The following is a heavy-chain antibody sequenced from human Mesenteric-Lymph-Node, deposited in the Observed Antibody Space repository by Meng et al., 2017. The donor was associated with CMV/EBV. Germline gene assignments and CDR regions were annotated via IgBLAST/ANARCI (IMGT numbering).Heavy chain of an antibody. J-gene: IGHJ4*02. CDR3: AKESVSSKPYFFDY. D-gene: IGHD4-11*01. Sequence: GFTFSSYAMSWVRRVLGKGLEWVSTISGGDSSTTYYADSVKGRFTISRDDSKNTLYLQMNRLRVEDTAVYYCAKESVSSKPYFFDYWGQGALVTVSS. CDR2: ISGGDSSTT. V-gene: IGHV3-23*01. CDR1: GFTFSSYA.